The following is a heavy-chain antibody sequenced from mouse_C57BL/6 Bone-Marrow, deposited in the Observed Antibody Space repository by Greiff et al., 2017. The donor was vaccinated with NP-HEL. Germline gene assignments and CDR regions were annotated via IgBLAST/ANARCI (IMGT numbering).Heavy chain of an antibody. D-gene: IGHD2-1*01. CDR3: AREVYGTTWFAY. V-gene: IGHV1-53*01. CDR2: IKPSNGGT. J-gene: IGHJ3*01. Sequence: QVQLQQPGTELVKPGASVKLSCKASGYTFTSYWMHWVKQRPGQGLEWIGNIKPSNGGTNYNEKFKSKATLTVDKSSSTAYMQLSSLTSEDSAVYYCAREVYGTTWFAYWGQGTLVTVSA. CDR1: GYTFTSYW.